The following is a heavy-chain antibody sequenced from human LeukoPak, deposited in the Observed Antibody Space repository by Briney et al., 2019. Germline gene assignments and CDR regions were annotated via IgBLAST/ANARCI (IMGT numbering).Heavy chain of an antibody. D-gene: IGHD4-17*01. Sequence: GGSLRLSCAASGFTFSRYAMNWVRQVPGKGLEWVSYISTGGDNKFYSGSLKGRFTVSRDNAKSSLFLQMDSLRAEDTAMYYCARNRGDPSYFDYWGQGILVTVSS. CDR2: ISTGGDNK. CDR1: GFTFSRYA. CDR3: ARNRGDPSYFDY. V-gene: IGHV3-21*01. J-gene: IGHJ4*02.